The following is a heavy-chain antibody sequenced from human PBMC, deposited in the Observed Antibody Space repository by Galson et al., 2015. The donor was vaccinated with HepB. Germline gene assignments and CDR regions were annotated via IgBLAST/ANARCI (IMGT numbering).Heavy chain of an antibody. CDR1: GFTFSSYG. V-gene: IGHV3-33*01. J-gene: IGHJ4*02. Sequence: SLRLSCAASGFTFSSYGMHWVRQAPGKGLEWVAVIWYDGSNKYYADSMKGRFTISRDNSKNTLYVQMNSLRAEDTAVYYCAREADGIAAAGLDYWGQGTLVTVSS. D-gene: IGHD6-13*01. CDR3: AREADGIAAAGLDY. CDR2: IWYDGSNK.